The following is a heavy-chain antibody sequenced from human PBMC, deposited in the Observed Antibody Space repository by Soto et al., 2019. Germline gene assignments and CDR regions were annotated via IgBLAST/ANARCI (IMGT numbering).Heavy chain of an antibody. J-gene: IGHJ4*02. CDR1: GGSISSSSYY. CDR3: ARQHSYDSSGYYSGLNFDY. Sequence: PSETLSLTCTVSGGSISSSSYYWGWIRQPPGKGLEWIGSIYYSGSTYYNPSLKSRVTISVDTSKNQFSLKLSSVTAADTAVYYCARQHSYDSSGYYSGLNFDYWGQGTLVTVSS. CDR2: IYYSGST. V-gene: IGHV4-39*01. D-gene: IGHD3-22*01.